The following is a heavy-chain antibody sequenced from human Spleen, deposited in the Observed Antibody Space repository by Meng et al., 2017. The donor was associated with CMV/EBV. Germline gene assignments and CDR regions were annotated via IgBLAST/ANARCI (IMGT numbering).Heavy chain of an antibody. CDR2: IIPLFGTT. V-gene: IGHV1-69*05. CDR3: VRDITLVRGAVISDAFDV. Sequence: SVKVSCKASGYTFTSYGISWVRQAPGQGLEWMGRIIPLFGTTDFAEKFQGRVTITTDEATVTTYMDMSSLTSEDTAVYFCVRDITLVRGAVISDAFDVWGQGTKVTVSS. CDR1: GYTFTSYG. J-gene: IGHJ3*01. D-gene: IGHD3-10*01.